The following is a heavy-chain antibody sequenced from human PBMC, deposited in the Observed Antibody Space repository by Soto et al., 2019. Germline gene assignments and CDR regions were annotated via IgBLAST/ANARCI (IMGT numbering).Heavy chain of an antibody. D-gene: IGHD3-3*02. CDR3: ARHLAGTRDY. J-gene: IGHJ4*02. Sequence: EVQLVESGGGLVQPGGSLRLSCAASGFTFSSYWMHWVRQAPGKGLVWVSRINSDGSSTYYADSVKGRVTISRDNAKNTLYLPMTSLRAADTAVYYCARHLAGTRDYWGQGTLVTVSS. CDR1: GFTFSSYW. CDR2: INSDGSST. V-gene: IGHV3-74*01.